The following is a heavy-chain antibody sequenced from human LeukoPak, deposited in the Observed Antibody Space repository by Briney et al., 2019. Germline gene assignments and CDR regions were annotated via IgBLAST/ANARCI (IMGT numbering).Heavy chain of an antibody. J-gene: IGHJ5*02. CDR1: GGTFSSYT. Sequence: GSSVKVSCKASGGTFSSYTISWVRQAPGQGLEWMGIINPSGGSTSYAQMFQGRVTMTRDTSTSTVYMELSSLRSEDTAVYYCARDRGGNTYWFDPWGQGTLVTVSS. CDR2: INPSGGST. D-gene: IGHD4-23*01. V-gene: IGHV1-46*01. CDR3: ARDRGGNTYWFDP.